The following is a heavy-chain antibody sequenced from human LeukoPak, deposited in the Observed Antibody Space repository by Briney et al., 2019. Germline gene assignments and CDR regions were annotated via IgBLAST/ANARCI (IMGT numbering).Heavy chain of an antibody. V-gene: IGHV1-2*02. CDR3: ARWGKYYYDSSGYYY. J-gene: IGHJ4*02. CDR1: GYTFTGYY. D-gene: IGHD3-22*01. Sequence: ASVKVSCTASGYTFTGYYMHWVRQAPGQGLEWMGWIHPNSGGTKYAQRFQGRVTVTRDTSISTVYVELSRLRSDDTAVYYCARWGKYYYDSSGYYYWGQGTLVSVSS. CDR2: IHPNSGGT.